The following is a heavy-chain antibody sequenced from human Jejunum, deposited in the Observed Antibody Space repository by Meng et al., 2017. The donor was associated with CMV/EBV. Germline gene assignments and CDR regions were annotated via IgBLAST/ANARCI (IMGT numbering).Heavy chain of an antibody. V-gene: IGHV3-23*01. D-gene: IGHD2-21*02. CDR3: AKSGRGVTNGIYFDY. CDR2: ISSSGLTT. Sequence: SGFSFSNFAMNWVRQAPGKGLEWVSGISSSGLTTFYPDSVKGRFTISRDNSRNTLYLQMNSLRAEDTAVYYCAKSGRGVTNGIYFDYWGQGTLVTVSS. CDR1: GFSFSNFA. J-gene: IGHJ4*02.